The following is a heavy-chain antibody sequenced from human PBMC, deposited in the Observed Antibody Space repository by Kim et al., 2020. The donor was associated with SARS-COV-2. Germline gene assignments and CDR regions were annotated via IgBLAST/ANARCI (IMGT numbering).Heavy chain of an antibody. CDR3: ARGGEDFQWAGDFDH. D-gene: IGHD1-26*01. Sequence: GGSLRLSCETSGFTFSRLWMSWVRQAPGKGLEWVATIKQDSNEKYYVDSVRGRFTISRDNAKSSLSLQMNNLRAEDTAVYYCARGGEDFQWAGDFDHWG. J-gene: IGHJ4*01. CDR2: IKQDSNEK. V-gene: IGHV3-7*03. CDR1: GFTFSRLW.